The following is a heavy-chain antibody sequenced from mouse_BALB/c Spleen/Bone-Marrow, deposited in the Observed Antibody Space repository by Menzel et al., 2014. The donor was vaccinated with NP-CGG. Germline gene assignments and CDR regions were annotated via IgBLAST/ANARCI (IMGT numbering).Heavy chain of an antibody. J-gene: IGHJ3*01. CDR3: ARDKGGNYGKAWFAY. CDR2: IRNKANGYTT. V-gene: IGHV7-3*02. Sequence: EVMLVESGGGLVQPGGSLRLSCATSGFTFTDYYMSWVRQPPGKALEWLGFIRNKANGYTTEYSASVKGRFTISRDNSQSILYLQMNTLRAEDSATYYCARDKGGNYGKAWFAYWGQGTLVTVSA. CDR1: GFTFTDYY. D-gene: IGHD2-1*01.